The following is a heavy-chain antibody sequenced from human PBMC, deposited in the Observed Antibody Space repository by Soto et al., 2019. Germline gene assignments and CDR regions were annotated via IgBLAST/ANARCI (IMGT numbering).Heavy chain of an antibody. CDR1: GYTFTSYG. D-gene: IGHD2-2*02. V-gene: IGHV1-18*01. J-gene: IGHJ6*02. CDR3: ARDSAGYCSSTSCYTAYYYYYGMDV. CDR2: ISAYNGNT. Sequence: ASVKVSCKASGYTFTSYGISWVRQAPGQGLEWMGWISAYNGNTNYAQKLQVRVTMTTDTSTSTAYMELRSLRSDDTAVYYCARDSAGYCSSTSCYTAYYYYYGMDVWGQGTTVTVSS.